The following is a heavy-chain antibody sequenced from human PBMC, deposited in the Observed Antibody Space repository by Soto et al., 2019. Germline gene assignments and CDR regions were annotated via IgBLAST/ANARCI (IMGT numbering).Heavy chain of an antibody. CDR1: GFTFSSYA. CDR3: AREGRTADAFDI. D-gene: IGHD5-18*01. Sequence: QVQLVESGGGVVQPGRSLRLSCAASGFTFSSYAMHWVRQAPGKGLEWVAVISYDGSNKYYADSVKGRFTISRDNSKNTLYLQMNSRRAEDTAVYYCAREGRTADAFDIWGEGTMVTVSS. CDR2: ISYDGSNK. V-gene: IGHV3-30-3*01. J-gene: IGHJ3*02.